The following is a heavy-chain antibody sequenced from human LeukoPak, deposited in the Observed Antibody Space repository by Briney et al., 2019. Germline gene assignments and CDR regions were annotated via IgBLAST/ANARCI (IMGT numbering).Heavy chain of an antibody. D-gene: IGHD3-22*01. CDR1: VGSFSDYS. J-gene: IGHJ3*02. CDR3: ARARGGIVVVITPDAFDI. V-gene: IGHV4-59*01. Sequence: PSETLSLTCAVYVGSFSDYSWTWIPQPPGKGLEWVGYIYYSGSTNYYSSLNSRVTISVDTSKNPFSLRMGSVAAADTAVYYCARARGGIVVVITPDAFDIWGQGTMVTVSS. CDR2: IYYSGST.